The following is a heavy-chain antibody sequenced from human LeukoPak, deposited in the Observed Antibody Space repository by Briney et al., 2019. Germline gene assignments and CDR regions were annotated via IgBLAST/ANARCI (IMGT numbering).Heavy chain of an antibody. J-gene: IGHJ4*02. Sequence: GGSLRLSCAASGFTFSSYGMHWVRQAPGKGLEWVAVIWYDGSNKYYADSVKGRFTISRDNSKSTLYLQMNSLRAEDTAVYYCARSMTRGTTVVMADYWGQGTLVTVSS. CDR2: IWYDGSNK. CDR3: ARSMTRGTTVVMADY. CDR1: GFTFSSYG. D-gene: IGHD4-23*01. V-gene: IGHV3-33*01.